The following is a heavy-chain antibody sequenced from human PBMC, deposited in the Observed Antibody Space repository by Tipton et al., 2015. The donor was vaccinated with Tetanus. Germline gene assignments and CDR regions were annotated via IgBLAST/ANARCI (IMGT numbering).Heavy chain of an antibody. Sequence: SLRLSCAASGFIFSSYGIHWVRQAPGKGLEWLADSWYDGTDKYYADSVKGRFTISRDNSKNTLYLQMNSLRAEDTALFYCAGEADCSGGSCFSGGFDAWGQGTQAAVSS. CDR1: GFIFSSYG. CDR3: AGEADCSGGSCFSGGFDA. V-gene: IGHV3-33*01. D-gene: IGHD2-15*01. J-gene: IGHJ4*02. CDR2: SWYDGTDK.